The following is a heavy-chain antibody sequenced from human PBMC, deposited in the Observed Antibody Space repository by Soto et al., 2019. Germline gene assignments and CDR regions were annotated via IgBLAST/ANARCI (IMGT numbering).Heavy chain of an antibody. V-gene: IGHV1-46*01. CDR2: INPSGGST. J-gene: IGHJ4*02. D-gene: IGHD2-2*01. CDR3: ARDGVLVPAALYYFDY. CDR1: GYTFTSYY. Sequence: QVQLVQSGAELKKPGDSVKVSCKASGYTFTSYYMHWVRQAPGQGLEWMGIINPSGGSTSYAQKFQGRVTMTRDTSTSTVYMELSSLRSEDTAVYYCARDGVLVPAALYYFDYWGQGALVTVSS.